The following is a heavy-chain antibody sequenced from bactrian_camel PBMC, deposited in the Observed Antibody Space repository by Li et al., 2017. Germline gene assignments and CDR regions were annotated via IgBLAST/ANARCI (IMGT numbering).Heavy chain of an antibody. Sequence: HVQLVESGGGSVQVGGSLRLSCAASGSTYSSYCLGWFRQAPGKEREGVARIDSRGTTEYVDSVKGRFTVFKGNAGKTLYLQMNSLRPEDTAMYYCAAVAEGRTVEGGVSLWTLFESGYWGQGTQVTVS. V-gene: IGHV3S33*01. D-gene: IGHD3*01. J-gene: IGHJ4*01. CDR3: AAVAEGRTVEGGVSLWTLFESGY. CDR1: GSTYSSYC. CDR2: IDSRGTT.